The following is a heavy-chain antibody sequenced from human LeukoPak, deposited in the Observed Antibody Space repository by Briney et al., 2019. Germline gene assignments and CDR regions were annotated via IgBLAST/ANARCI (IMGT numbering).Heavy chain of an antibody. CDR1: GGSISSGDYY. Sequence: PSQTLSLTCTVSGGSISSGDYYWSWIRQPPGKGLEWIGYIYYSGSTYYNPSLKSRVTISVDTSTNQFSLKLSSVTAADTAVYYCARSVVPAAIRFDPWGQGTLVTVSS. CDR3: ARSVVPAAIRFDP. V-gene: IGHV4-30-4*01. CDR2: IYYSGST. J-gene: IGHJ5*02. D-gene: IGHD2-2*02.